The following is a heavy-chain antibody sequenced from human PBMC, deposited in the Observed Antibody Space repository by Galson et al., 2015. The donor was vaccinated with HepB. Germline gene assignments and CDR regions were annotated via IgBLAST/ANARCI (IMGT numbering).Heavy chain of an antibody. V-gene: IGHV3-72*01. CDR2: VRHKARRYTT. CDR3: SRTLPGIDLDY. D-gene: IGHD3-3*02. Sequence: LRLSCAASGFTFSDYYMEWVRQAPGKGLEWVGRVRHKARRYTTDYVTSVEGRFTISRDDSKNSLYLQMDSLKTEDTAVYYCSRTLPGIDLDYWGQGTLVAVSS. J-gene: IGHJ4*02. CDR1: GFTFSDYY.